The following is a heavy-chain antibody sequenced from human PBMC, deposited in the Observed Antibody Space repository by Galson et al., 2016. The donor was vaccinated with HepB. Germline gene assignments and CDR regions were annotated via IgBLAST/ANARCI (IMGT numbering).Heavy chain of an antibody. CDR3: ARDIALMVFSADYHYYGMDV. V-gene: IGHV1-18*01. Sequence: SVKVSCKASGYTFTSYGISWVRLAPGQGLEWMGWISGYNGNTNYARKFQGRVTLTTNTSTSTAYMELRSLRSDDTAVYYCARDIALMVFSADYHYYGMDVWGQGTTVTVSS. D-gene: IGHD2-8*01. CDR1: GYTFTSYG. J-gene: IGHJ6*02. CDR2: ISGYNGNT.